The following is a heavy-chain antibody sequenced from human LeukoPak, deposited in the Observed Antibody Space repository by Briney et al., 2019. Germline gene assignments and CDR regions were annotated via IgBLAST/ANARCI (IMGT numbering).Heavy chain of an antibody. J-gene: IGHJ6*02. CDR2: IYYSGST. Sequence: SETLSLTCTVSGGSISSSGYYWVWIRQPPGKGLEWIGSIYYSGSTYYNPSLKSRVTISVDTSKNQFSLKLSSVTAADTAVHYCARDEFDSSGWTYYYYGMDVWGQGTTVTVSS. CDR3: ARDEFDSSGWTYYYYGMDV. D-gene: IGHD6-19*01. CDR1: GGSISSSGYY. V-gene: IGHV4-39*07.